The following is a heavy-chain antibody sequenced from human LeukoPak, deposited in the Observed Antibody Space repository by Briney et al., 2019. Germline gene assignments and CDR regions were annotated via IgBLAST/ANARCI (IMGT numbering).Heavy chain of an antibody. J-gene: IGHJ5*02. CDR1: GYTFTGYY. CDR2: INPNSGGT. CDR3: ARGLVVPAATYNWFDP. D-gene: IGHD2-2*01. V-gene: IGHV1-2*02. Sequence: ASVKVSCKASGYTFTGYYMHWVRQAPGQGLEWMGWINPNSGGTNYAQKFQGRVTMTRDTSISTAYMELSRLRSDDTAVYYCARGLVVPAATYNWFDPWGQGTLVTVSS.